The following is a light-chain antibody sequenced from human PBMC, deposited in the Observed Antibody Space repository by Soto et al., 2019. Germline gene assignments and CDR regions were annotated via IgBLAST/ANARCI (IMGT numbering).Light chain of an antibody. Sequence: QSVLTQPPSASGSPGQSVTISCTGTSSDVGDYNYVSWYQQYPGKVPKLMIYEVSKRPSGVPDRFSGSKSGNTASLTVSGLRTEDEADYYCQSYDSSLSGYVFGTGTKVTVL. V-gene: IGLV2-8*01. CDR1: SSDVGDYNY. J-gene: IGLJ1*01. CDR3: QSYDSSLSGYV. CDR2: EVS.